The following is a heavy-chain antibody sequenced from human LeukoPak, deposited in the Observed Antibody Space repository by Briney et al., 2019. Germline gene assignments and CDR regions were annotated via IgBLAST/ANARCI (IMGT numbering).Heavy chain of an antibody. CDR3: AKVGSAGAYYYYYMDV. CDR1: GFTFSSYA. V-gene: IGHV3-23*01. CDR2: ISGSGGST. D-gene: IGHD4/OR15-4a*01. Sequence: PGGSLRLSCAASGFTFSSYAMSWVRQAPGKGLEWFSAISGSGGSTYYADSVKGRFTISRDNSKNTLYLQMNSLRAEDTAVYYCAKVGSAGAYYYYYMDVWGKGTTVTVSS. J-gene: IGHJ6*03.